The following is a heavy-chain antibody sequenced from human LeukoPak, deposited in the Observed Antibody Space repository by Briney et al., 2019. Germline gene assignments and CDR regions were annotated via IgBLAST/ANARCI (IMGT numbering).Heavy chain of an antibody. V-gene: IGHV4-59*08. J-gene: IGHJ4*02. CDR1: GGSISSYY. CDR2: IYYNGSP. Sequence: SETLSLTCTVSGGSISSYYWSWIRQPPGKGLEWIGYIYYNGSPNYSPSLKSRVTLSIDTSMKQFSLKLSSVTAADTAVYHCARHIYRTFHFDYWGQGTLVTVSS. CDR3: ARHIYRTFHFDY. D-gene: IGHD1-14*01.